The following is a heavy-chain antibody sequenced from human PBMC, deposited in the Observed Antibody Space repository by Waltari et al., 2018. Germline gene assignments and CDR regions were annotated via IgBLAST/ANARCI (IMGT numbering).Heavy chain of an antibody. D-gene: IGHD2-15*01. Sequence: EEYLVESGGGLVQPGGSLRLSCTVSGLIFNGYWMTWFRQAPGKGREWVATINPDGGEKSYVDPVKVRFTISRDNAKYLLFLQVSSLRVEDMAVYYCARGRYCSGGNCYFDYWGQGTQVTVSS. CDR1: GLIFNGYW. J-gene: IGHJ4*02. CDR3: ARGRYCSGGNCYFDY. V-gene: IGHV3-7*01. CDR2: INPDGGEK.